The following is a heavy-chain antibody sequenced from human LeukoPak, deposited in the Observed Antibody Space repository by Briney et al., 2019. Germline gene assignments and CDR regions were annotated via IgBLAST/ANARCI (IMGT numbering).Heavy chain of an antibody. CDR3: ATDGAGFDT. Sequence: GGSLRLSCAASGFTLNDYYMSWIRQAPGKGLEWLSYINIGGTNTHYADSVKGRFTISRDNAKKSLYLEMNNLRAEDTAVYYCATDGAGFDTWGQGVLVTVSS. V-gene: IGHV3-11*01. CDR2: INIGGTNT. J-gene: IGHJ5*02. CDR1: GFTLNDYY.